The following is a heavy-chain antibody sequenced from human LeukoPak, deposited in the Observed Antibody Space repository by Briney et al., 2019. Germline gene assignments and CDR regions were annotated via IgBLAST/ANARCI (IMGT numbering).Heavy chain of an antibody. CDR3: AKTPYVDIRMVTFDY. CDR2: ISGSGGST. D-gene: IGHD5-18*01. Sequence: GGSLRLSCAASGFTFSSYAMNWVRQAPGKGLEWVSFISGSGGSTYHVDSVKGRFTISRDNSRNTLYLQMNSLRAEDTAVYYCAKTPYVDIRMVTFDYWGQGALVTVSS. J-gene: IGHJ4*02. CDR1: GFTFSSYA. V-gene: IGHV3-23*01.